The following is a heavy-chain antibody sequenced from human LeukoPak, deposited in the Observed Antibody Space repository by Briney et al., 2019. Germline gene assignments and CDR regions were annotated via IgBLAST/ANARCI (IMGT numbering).Heavy chain of an antibody. CDR2: IYPDGSET. Sequence: GEALKISWEGLGYSFRTYWSALVRQRPGKGLEVMGIIYPDGSETRYDPSFDGQVTTSADRSTSTAYLQWSSLRASDTAMYYCARARRDGSNQTFDHWGQGTLVTVSS. CDR1: GYSFRTYW. D-gene: IGHD5-24*01. CDR3: ARARRDGSNQTFDH. J-gene: IGHJ4*02. V-gene: IGHV5-51*01.